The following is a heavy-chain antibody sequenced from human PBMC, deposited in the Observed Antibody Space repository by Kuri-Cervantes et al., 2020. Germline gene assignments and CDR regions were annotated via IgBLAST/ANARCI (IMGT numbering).Heavy chain of an antibody. Sequence: SCKVSGYTLTELSMHWVRQAPGKGLEWVAVIWYDGSNKYYADSVKGRFTISRDNSKNTLYLQMNSLRAEDTAVYYCARGLRFLEWFDYYYMDVWGKGTTVTVSS. V-gene: IGHV3-33*01. CDR2: IWYDGSNK. CDR3: ARGLRFLEWFDYYYMDV. D-gene: IGHD3-3*01. J-gene: IGHJ6*03. CDR1: GYTLTELS.